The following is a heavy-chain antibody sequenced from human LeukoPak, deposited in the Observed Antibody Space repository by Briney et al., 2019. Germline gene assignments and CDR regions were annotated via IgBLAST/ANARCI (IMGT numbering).Heavy chain of an antibody. J-gene: IGHJ4*02. CDR3: ARVRYFDWLALDY. V-gene: IGHV4-38-2*02. Sequence: SETLSLTCTVSGYSISSGYYWGWIRQPPGKGLEWIGSIYHSGSTYYNPSLKSRVTISVDTSKNQFSLKLGSVTAADTAVYYCARVRYFDWLALDYWGQGTLVTVSS. D-gene: IGHD3-9*01. CDR2: IYHSGST. CDR1: GYSISSGYY.